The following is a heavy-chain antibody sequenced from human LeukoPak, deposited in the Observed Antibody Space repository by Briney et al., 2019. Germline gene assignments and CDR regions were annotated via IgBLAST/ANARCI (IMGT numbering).Heavy chain of an antibody. J-gene: IGHJ4*02. CDR1: GFSLSTSGVG. CDR3: AREIEDSSGWYYFGY. V-gene: IGHV2-70*04. CDR2: IDWDDDK. Sequence: SGPTLVKPTQTLTLTCTFSGFSLSTSGVGVGWIRQPPGKALEWLARIDWDDDKFYSTSLKTRLTISKDTSKNQVVLTMTNMDPVDTATYYCAREIEDSSGWYYFGYWGQGTLVTVSS. D-gene: IGHD6-19*01.